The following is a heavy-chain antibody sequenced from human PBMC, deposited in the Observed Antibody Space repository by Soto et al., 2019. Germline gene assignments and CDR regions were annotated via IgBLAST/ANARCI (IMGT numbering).Heavy chain of an antibody. Sequence: EVQLAESGGGMVQPGGSLRLSCVASGFTFSSYDMHWVRQAPGKGLEYVSSISSNGGNTYYGNSVKGRFSISRDNSKNTLYLQMGSLRAEDMAVYYCVRRVSGNYDYWGQGTLVTGSS. J-gene: IGHJ4*02. D-gene: IGHD1-7*01. CDR3: VRRVSGNYDY. CDR2: ISSNGGNT. CDR1: GFTFSSYD. V-gene: IGHV3-64*01.